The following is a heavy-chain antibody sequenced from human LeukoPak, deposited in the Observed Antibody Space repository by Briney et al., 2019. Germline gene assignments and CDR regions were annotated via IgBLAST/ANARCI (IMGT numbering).Heavy chain of an antibody. J-gene: IGHJ5*02. CDR3: ARDAVRGNWFDP. Sequence: PGGSLRLSCAASGFXFSSYSINWVRQAPGKGREWVSSISSSSSYIYYADSVKGRFTISRDNAKNSLYLQMNSLRAEDTAVYYCARDAVRGNWFDPWGQGTLVTVSS. D-gene: IGHD3-10*02. V-gene: IGHV3-21*01. CDR1: GFXFSSYS. CDR2: ISSSSSYI.